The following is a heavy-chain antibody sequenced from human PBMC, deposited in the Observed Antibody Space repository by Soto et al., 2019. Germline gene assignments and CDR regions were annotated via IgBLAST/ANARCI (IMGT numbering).Heavy chain of an antibody. D-gene: IGHD6-6*01. CDR2: INGDGSDT. J-gene: IGHJ4*02. V-gene: IGHV3-74*01. CDR3: ARGGAGYTSSSPANSFVN. Sequence: EVQLVESGGDLVLPGGSLRLSCAASGITFSSYWMHWVRQVPGKGLVWVSRINGDGSDTRYADYVKGRFTISRDNAKNTLYLQMNNLRAEDTAVYYCARGGAGYTSSSPANSFVNWGQGTLVTVSS. CDR1: GITFSSYW.